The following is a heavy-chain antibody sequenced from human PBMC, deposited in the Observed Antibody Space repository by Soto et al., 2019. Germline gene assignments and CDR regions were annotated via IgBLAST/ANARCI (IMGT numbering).Heavy chain of an antibody. Sequence: QLQLQESGPGLVKPSETLSLTCTVSGGYISSGNYYWGWIRQPPGKGLEWIGSIYYSGTTYYNPSLKSRVTISLDMSKNQFSLQLSSVTAADTAVYYCARPVVGATALSFDTWGQGTLVTVSS. CDR2: IYYSGTT. J-gene: IGHJ4*02. V-gene: IGHV4-39*01. CDR3: ARPVVGATALSFDT. D-gene: IGHD1-26*01. CDR1: GGYISSGNYY.